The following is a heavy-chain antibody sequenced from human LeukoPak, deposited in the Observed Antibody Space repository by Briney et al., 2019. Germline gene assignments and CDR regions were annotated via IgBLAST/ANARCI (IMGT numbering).Heavy chain of an antibody. CDR2: IDPSDSYT. CDR3: AITRIAAAGSLTGEDYYGMDV. J-gene: IGHJ6*02. D-gene: IGHD6-13*01. CDR1: GYSFTTYW. V-gene: IGHV5-10-1*01. Sequence: GEPLKISCEGSGYSFTTYWISWVRQLPGKGLEWMGRIDPSDSYTNYSPSFQGHVTISADKSISTAYLQWSSLKASDTAMYYCAITRIAAAGSLTGEDYYGMDVWGQGTTVTVSS.